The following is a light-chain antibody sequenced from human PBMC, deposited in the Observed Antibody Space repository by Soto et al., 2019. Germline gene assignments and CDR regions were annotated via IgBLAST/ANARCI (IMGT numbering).Light chain of an antibody. J-gene: IGLJ2*01. CDR3: AAWDDSLNVLV. Sequence: QSVLTQPPSVSGTPGQRVNMSCSGGSSNIGSKSVSWYQHLPQTAPKLLIYSNNQRPSGVPGRFSGSKSGTSPSLAISGLQSDDETQYYCAAWDDSLNVLVFGGGTKVTVL. CDR1: SSNIGSKS. V-gene: IGLV1-44*01. CDR2: SNN.